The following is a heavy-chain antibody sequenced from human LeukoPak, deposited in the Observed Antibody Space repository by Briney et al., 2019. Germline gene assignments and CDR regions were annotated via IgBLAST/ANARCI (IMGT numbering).Heavy chain of an antibody. CDR3: ARGYPHALDY. J-gene: IGHJ4*02. V-gene: IGHV3-33*01. Sequence: GGSLRLSCAASGFTFSSYGMHWVRQAPGKGLEWVAVIWYDGSNKYYADSVKGRFTISRDNSKNTLYLQMNSLTAADTAVYYCARGYPHALDYWGQGTLVTVSS. CDR1: GFTFSSYG. D-gene: IGHD1-1*01. CDR2: IWYDGSNK.